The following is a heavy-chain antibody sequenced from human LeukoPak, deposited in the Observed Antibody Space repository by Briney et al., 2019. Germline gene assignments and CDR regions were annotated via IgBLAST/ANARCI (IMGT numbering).Heavy chain of an antibody. CDR3: AILDIVVVPAAIPVNWFDP. J-gene: IGHJ5*02. V-gene: IGHV3-48*03. Sequence: GGSLRLSCAASGFTFSSYAMHWVRQAPGKGLEWVSYISSSGSTIYYADSVKGRFTISRDNAKNSLYLQMNSLRAEDTAVYYCAILDIVVVPAAIPVNWFDPWGQGTLVTVSS. D-gene: IGHD2-2*02. CDR1: GFTFSSYA. CDR2: ISSSGSTI.